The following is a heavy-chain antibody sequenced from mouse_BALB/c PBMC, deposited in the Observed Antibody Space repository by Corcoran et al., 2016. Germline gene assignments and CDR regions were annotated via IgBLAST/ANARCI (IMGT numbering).Heavy chain of an antibody. CDR2: ILPGSGST. D-gene: IGHD1-1*01. J-gene: IGHJ3*01. V-gene: IGHV1-9*01. CDR1: GYTFSSYW. CDR3: ARSHGSSRAWFAY. Sequence: QVQLQQSGAELMKPGASVKISCKATGYTFSSYWIGWVKQRPGHGLEWIGEILPGSGSTNYNEKFKGKATFTADTSSNTAYMQLSSLTSEDSAVYYCARSHGSSRAWFAYWGQGTLVTVSA.